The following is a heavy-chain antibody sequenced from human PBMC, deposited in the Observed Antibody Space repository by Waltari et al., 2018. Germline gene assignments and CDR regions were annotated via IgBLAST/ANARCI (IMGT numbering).Heavy chain of an antibody. CDR3: AKDLRDYSNDY. CDR2: IYGGGRPT. V-gene: IGHV3-23*03. D-gene: IGHD4-4*01. J-gene: IGHJ4*02. Sequence: EVQLLESGGGLVQPGGSLRLSCAASGFAFSTSAMTWVRQAPGKGLGWVSLIYGGGRPTHYADSVKGRFTISRDDAKNTLFLEMNSLRVEDTAGYYCAKDLRDYSNDYWGQGTLVPVSS. CDR1: GFAFSTSA.